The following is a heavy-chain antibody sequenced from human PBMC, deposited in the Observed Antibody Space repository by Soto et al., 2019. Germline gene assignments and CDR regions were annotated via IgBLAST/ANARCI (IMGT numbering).Heavy chain of an antibody. Sequence: GGSLRLSCAASGFPFSSYGIHWVRQAPGXGXXWVVXXXYXXXNKDYADSVKGRFTISRDNSKNTLFLQMNNLRVDDTAVYYCASSINWGQGTLVTVSS. V-gene: IGHV3-33*04. CDR2: XXYXXXNK. CDR1: GFPFSSYG. J-gene: IGHJ1*01. CDR3: ASSIN.